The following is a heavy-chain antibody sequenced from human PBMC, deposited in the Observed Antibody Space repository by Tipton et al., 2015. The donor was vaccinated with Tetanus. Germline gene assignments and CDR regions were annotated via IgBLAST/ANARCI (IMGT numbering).Heavy chain of an antibody. J-gene: IGHJ4*02. V-gene: IGHV5-51*01. CDR3: ARAHCTDGVCNFDF. D-gene: IGHD2-8*01. CDR2: IYPGDSDT. Sequence: VQLVQSGGEVKKPGESLKISCKGSGYIFNNYWIGWVRQKPGKGLEWMGIIYPGDSDTRYSPSFQDQVTISVDESINTASLQWSSLKASDTSMFYCARAHCTDGVCNFDFWGQGALVTVAS. CDR1: GYIFNNYW.